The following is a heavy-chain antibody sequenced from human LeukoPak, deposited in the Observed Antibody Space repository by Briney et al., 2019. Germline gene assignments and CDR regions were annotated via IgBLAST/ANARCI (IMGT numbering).Heavy chain of an antibody. CDR1: GFTFSSFW. D-gene: IGHD3-9*01. V-gene: IGHV3-7*03. Sequence: PGGSLRLSCAASGFTFSSFWMSWVRQAPGKGLEWVANIKQDGSEKYYVDSVEGRFTISRDNAKNSLYLQMNSLRAEDTAVYYCARALGPRYDYDILTGYYKGWGQGTLVTVSS. CDR2: IKQDGSEK. CDR3: ARALGPRYDYDILTGYYKG. J-gene: IGHJ4*02.